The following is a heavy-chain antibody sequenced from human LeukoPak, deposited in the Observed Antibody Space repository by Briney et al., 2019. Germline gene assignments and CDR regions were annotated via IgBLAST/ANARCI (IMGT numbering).Heavy chain of an antibody. V-gene: IGHV3-23*01. CDR1: GFTFSSYA. Sequence: PGGSLRLSCAASGFTFSSYAMSWVRQAPGKGLEWVSSISAGGDSTYYADSVQGRFTISTDNTLYLQMNSLRAEDTAVYYCAKNPTSYYFDYWGQGTLVTVSS. CDR3: AKNPTSYYFDY. CDR2: ISAGGDST. J-gene: IGHJ4*02.